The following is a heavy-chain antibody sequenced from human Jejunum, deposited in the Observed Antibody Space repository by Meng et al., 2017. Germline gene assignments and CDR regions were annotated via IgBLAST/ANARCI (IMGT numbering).Heavy chain of an antibody. CDR3: ATLGEFHYDNSGLDY. Sequence: SETLSLTCTVSGYSISSDHYWGWIRQPPGKGLEWIGSIFHTGKTDYNPSLKSRVTISVDASKNQFSLKLSSVTAADTAVYYCATLGEFHYDNSGLDYWGQGTLVTVSS. V-gene: IGHV4-38-2*02. D-gene: IGHD3-22*01. CDR2: IFHTGKT. CDR1: GYSISSDHY. J-gene: IGHJ4*02.